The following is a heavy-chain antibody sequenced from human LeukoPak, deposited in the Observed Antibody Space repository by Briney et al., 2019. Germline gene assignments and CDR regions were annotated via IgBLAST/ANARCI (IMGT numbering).Heavy chain of an antibody. Sequence: SETLSLTCTVSGGSISSSSYYWGWIRQPPGKGLEWIGSIYYSGSTYYDPSLKSRVTISVDTSKNQFSLKLSPVTAADTAVYYCASVITMVRGVKNWFDPWGQGTLVTVSS. CDR1: GGSISSSSYY. CDR2: IYYSGST. D-gene: IGHD3-10*01. CDR3: ASVITMVRGVKNWFDP. V-gene: IGHV4-39*01. J-gene: IGHJ5*02.